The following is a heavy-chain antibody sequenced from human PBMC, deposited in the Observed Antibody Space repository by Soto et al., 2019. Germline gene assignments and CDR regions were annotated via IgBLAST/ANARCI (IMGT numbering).Heavy chain of an antibody. CDR1: GGTFSSYA. J-gene: IGHJ4*02. D-gene: IGHD6-6*01. Sequence: SGKVSCKASGGTFSSYAISWVRQAPGQGLEWMGGIIPIFGTANYAQKFQGRVTITADESTSTAYMELSSLRPEDTAVYYCARALNPQYSSSSSLDDYWGQGTLVTVSS. CDR3: ARALNPQYSSSSSLDDY. CDR2: IIPIFGTA. V-gene: IGHV1-69*13.